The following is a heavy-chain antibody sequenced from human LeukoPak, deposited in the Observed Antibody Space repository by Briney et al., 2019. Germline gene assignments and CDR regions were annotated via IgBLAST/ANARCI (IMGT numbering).Heavy chain of an antibody. V-gene: IGHV4-34*01. D-gene: IGHD1-14*01. Sequence: PSETLSLTCAVYGGSLSGYYWSWFRQPPGKGLEWIGEINHSGSTNYNPSLKSRVTISVDTSKNQFSLKLSSVTTADTAVYYCARGFRRPHQSRDRTPQPYYMDVWGKGTTVTVSS. CDR2: INHSGST. J-gene: IGHJ6*03. CDR3: ARGFRRPHQSRDRTPQPYYMDV. CDR1: GGSLSGYY.